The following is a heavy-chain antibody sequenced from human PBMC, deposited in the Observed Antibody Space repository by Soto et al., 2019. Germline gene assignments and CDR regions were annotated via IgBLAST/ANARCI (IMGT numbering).Heavy chain of an antibody. V-gene: IGHV1-69*06. CDR1: GDTFSSYA. D-gene: IGHD2-2*01. Sequence: EQLEQSGAEVKKPGSSVKVSCKASGDTFSSYAISWVRQAPGQGLEWMGGIIPFFGSAKYAQKFQGRVTITADKSTSTAYMELTSLRSEDTAVYFCATGSPYCTNTSCYTGYYGMNVWGQGTTVTVSS. J-gene: IGHJ6*02. CDR3: ATGSPYCTNTSCYTGYYGMNV. CDR2: IIPFFGSA.